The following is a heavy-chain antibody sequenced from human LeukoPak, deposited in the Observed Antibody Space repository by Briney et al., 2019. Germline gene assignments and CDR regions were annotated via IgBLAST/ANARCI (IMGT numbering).Heavy chain of an antibody. CDR3: ARGRGDYGYWAKYSSGLNYFDY. J-gene: IGHJ4*02. D-gene: IGHD6-19*01. Sequence: SETLSLTWAVHGGSFSGYYWSWIRQPPEKGLEWIGEINHSGSTNYNPSLKSRVTISVDTSKNQFSLKLSSVTAADTAVYYCARGRGDYGYWAKYSSGLNYFDYWGQGTLVTVSS. V-gene: IGHV4-34*01. CDR1: GGSFSGYY. CDR2: INHSGST.